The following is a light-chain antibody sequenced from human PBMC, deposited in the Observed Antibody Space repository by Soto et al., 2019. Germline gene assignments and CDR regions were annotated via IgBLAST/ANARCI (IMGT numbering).Light chain of an antibody. CDR1: SSDVGGYNY. V-gene: IGLV2-8*01. Sequence: QSVLTQPPSASGSPGQSVTISCTGTSSDVGGYNYVSWYQQHPGKAPKLMIYEVSKRPSGVPDRFSGSKSGNTASLTVSGLQAEDEADYYCTSYPGSNNFFYVFGTGTKVTV. J-gene: IGLJ1*01. CDR3: TSYPGSNNFFYV. CDR2: EVS.